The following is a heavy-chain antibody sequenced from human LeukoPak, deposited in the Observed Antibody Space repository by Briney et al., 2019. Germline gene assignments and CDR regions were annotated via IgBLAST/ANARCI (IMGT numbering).Heavy chain of an antibody. CDR3: ARVFNQRLPSRYYFDY. Sequence: SETLSLTCTVSGGSISSYYWSWIRQPPGKGLEWIGYIYYSGSTNYNPSLKSRVTISVDTSKNQFSLKLSSVTAADTAVYYCARVFNQRLPSRYYFDYWGQGTLVTVSS. CDR1: GGSISSYY. CDR2: IYYSGST. D-gene: IGHD5-12*01. V-gene: IGHV4-59*01. J-gene: IGHJ4*02.